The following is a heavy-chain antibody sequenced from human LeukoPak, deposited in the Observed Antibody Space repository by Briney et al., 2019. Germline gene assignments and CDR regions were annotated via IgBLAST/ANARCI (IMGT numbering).Heavy chain of an antibody. CDR2: IYYSGST. D-gene: IGHD4-17*01. J-gene: IGHJ4*02. V-gene: IGHV4-30-4*01. CDR3: ARTGSTVTMLYPFDH. CDR1: GGSISSGDYY. Sequence: PSQTLSLTCTVSGGSISSGDYYWNWIRQPPGKGLEWIGLIYYSGSTNYNPSLKSRVSISVDTSKNQFSLKLSSVTAADTAVYYCARTGSTVTMLYPFDHWGQGTLVTVSS.